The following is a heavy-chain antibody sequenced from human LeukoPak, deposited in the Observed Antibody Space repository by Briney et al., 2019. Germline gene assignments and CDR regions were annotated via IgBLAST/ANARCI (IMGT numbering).Heavy chain of an antibody. CDR3: ARGPATSAPFDY. V-gene: IGHV4-34*01. J-gene: IGHJ4*02. Sequence: SETLSLTCAVYGGSFSGYYWSWIRQPPRKGLEWIGEINHSGSTNYNPSLKSRVTISVDTSKNQFSLKLSSVTAADTAVYYCARGPATSAPFDYWGQGTLVTVSS. CDR1: GGSFSGYY. CDR2: INHSGST. D-gene: IGHD5-12*01.